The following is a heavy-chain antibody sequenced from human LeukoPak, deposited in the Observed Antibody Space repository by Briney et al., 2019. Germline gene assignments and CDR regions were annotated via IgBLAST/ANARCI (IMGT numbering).Heavy chain of an antibody. CDR1: GYTFTSYA. Sequence: ASVKVSCKASGYTFTSYAMHWVRQAPGQRLEWMGWINAGNGNTKYSQKFQGRVTITRDTSASTAYMELSSLRSEDTAVYYCARGDGSGSYFPSIYGMDVWGQGTTVTVSS. D-gene: IGHD3-10*01. CDR3: ARGDGSGSYFPSIYGMDV. J-gene: IGHJ6*02. V-gene: IGHV1-3*01. CDR2: INAGNGNT.